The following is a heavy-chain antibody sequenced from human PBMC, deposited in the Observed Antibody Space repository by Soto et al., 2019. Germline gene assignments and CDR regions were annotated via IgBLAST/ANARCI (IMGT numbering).Heavy chain of an antibody. V-gene: IGHV1-69*04. CDR1: GGTFSSYT. CDR2: IIPILGIA. Sequence: ASVKVSCKASGGTFSSYTISWVRQAPGQGLEWMGRIIPILGIANYAQKFQGRVTITADKSTSTAYMELSSLRSEDTAMYYCARDLVDYDSSGYFDYWGQGTLVTVSS. D-gene: IGHD3-22*01. J-gene: IGHJ4*02. CDR3: ARDLVDYDSSGYFDY.